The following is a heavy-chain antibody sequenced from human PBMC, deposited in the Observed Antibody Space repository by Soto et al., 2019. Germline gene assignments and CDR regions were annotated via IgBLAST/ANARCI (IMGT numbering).Heavy chain of an antibody. CDR3: ASLTTETVETTGTVDA. CDR2: FDPEDGEA. Sequence: XSVQVSCRVSVGTVPNFSMIWVRQTPGKGLEWMGGFDPEDGEAIYAQKFQDRLTMTVDTSTDTVHMELGSLRSEDSAVYYWASLTTETVETTGTVDAWGQGSLVTVSS. CDR1: VGTVPNFS. V-gene: IGHV1-24*01. D-gene: IGHD4-17*01. J-gene: IGHJ5*02.